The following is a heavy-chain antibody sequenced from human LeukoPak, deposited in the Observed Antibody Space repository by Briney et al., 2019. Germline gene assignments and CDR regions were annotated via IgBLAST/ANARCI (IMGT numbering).Heavy chain of an antibody. V-gene: IGHV1-18*01. CDR1: GYTFTSYG. CDR3: ARDGKGYSYGPDAFDI. D-gene: IGHD5-18*01. Sequence: GASVKVSCKASGYTFTSYGISWVRQAPGQGLEWMGWINAYNGNTNYAQKLQGRVTMTTDTSTSTAYMELRSLRSDDTAVYYCARDGKGYSYGPDAFDIWGQGTMVTVSS. CDR2: INAYNGNT. J-gene: IGHJ3*02.